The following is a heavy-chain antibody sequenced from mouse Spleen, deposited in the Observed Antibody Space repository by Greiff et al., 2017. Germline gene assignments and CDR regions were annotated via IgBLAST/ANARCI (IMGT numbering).Heavy chain of an antibody. J-gene: IGHJ4*01. Sequence: QVQLKQSGPGLVAPSQSLSITCTVSGFSLTSYGVDWVRQSPGKGLEWLGVIWGGGSTNYNSALKSRLSISKDNSKCQGFLKMNSLQTDDTPICYCAKNVCFYAMDSWGPGTPVPASS. V-gene: IGHV2-6*01. CDR3: AKNVCFYAMDS. CDR2: IWGGGST. CDR1: GFSLTSYG.